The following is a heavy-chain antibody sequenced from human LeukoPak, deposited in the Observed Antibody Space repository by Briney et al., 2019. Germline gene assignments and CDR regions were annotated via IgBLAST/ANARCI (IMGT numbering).Heavy chain of an antibody. CDR1: GYSLTNNW. V-gene: IGHV5-51*01. D-gene: IGHD6-19*01. CDR3: ARRGSGDAFDI. Sequence: GESLKISCKVSGYSLTNNWIGWVRQVPGKGLEWMGLIYPGDSDTRYSPSFQGQVTFSADKSISTAYLQWSSLRASDTAMYYCARRGSGDAFDIWGRGTMVTVSS. CDR2: IYPGDSDT. J-gene: IGHJ3*02.